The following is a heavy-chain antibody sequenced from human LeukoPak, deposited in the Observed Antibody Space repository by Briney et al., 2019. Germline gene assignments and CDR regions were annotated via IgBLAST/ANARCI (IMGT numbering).Heavy chain of an antibody. CDR2: INHSGDT. J-gene: IGHJ4*02. CDR3: ARGRQLNS. Sequence: SETLSLTCAVYGGSFSDYLWSWIRQFPGKGLEWIGEINHSGDTNYNPSLKSRVTISVDTSKNQFSLKLRSVTAADTAVYYCARGRQLNSWGQGSLVTVSS. CDR1: GGSFSDYL. D-gene: IGHD1-1*01. V-gene: IGHV4-34*01.